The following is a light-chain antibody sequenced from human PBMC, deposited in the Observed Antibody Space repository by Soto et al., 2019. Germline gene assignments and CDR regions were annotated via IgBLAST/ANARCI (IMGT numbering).Light chain of an antibody. V-gene: IGKV1-5*01. CDR1: QSISSY. Sequence: DIQMTQYPSSLSASVGDRVTITCRASQSISSYLNWYQQKPGKAPKLLLYDVSTLERRVPSRFSGSGSATEFTLTISDLQPDDFATYYCQQYQSDTWRFGQGTMAAI. J-gene: IGKJ1*01. CDR2: DVS. CDR3: QQYQSDTWR.